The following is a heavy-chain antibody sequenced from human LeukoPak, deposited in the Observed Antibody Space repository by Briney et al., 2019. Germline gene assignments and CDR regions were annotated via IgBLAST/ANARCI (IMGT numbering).Heavy chain of an antibody. V-gene: IGHV3-23*01. CDR2: ISGSGGST. D-gene: IGHD3-3*01. CDR1: GFTFSSYA. CDR3: AKDAKRNYDFWDRFDY. J-gene: IGHJ4*02. Sequence: GGSLRLSCAASGFTFSSYAMSWVRQAPGKGLEWVSAISGSGGSTYYADSVKGRFTISRDNPKNTLYLQTNSLRAEDTALYYCAKDAKRNYDFWDRFDYWGQGTLVTVSS.